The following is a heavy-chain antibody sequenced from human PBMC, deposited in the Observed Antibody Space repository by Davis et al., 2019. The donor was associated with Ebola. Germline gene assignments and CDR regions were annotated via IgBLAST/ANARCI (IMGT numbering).Heavy chain of an antibody. V-gene: IGHV3-64*04. J-gene: IGHJ3*02. CDR1: GFTFSSYA. Sequence: GESLKISCSASGFTFSSYAMHWVRQAPGKGLEYVSAISSNGGSTYYADSVKGRFTISRDNSKNTLYLQMNSLRAEDTAVYYCAKEYAWGAFDIWGQGTMVTVSS. D-gene: IGHD7-27*01. CDR2: ISSNGGST. CDR3: AKEYAWGAFDI.